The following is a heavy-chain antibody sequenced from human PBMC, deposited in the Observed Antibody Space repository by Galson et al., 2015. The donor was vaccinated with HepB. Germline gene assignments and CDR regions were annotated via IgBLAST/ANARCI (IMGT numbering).Heavy chain of an antibody. D-gene: IGHD5-24*01. Sequence: SVKVSCKASGGTFSSYAISWVRQAPGQGLEWMGGIIPIFGTANYAQKFQGRVTITADESTSTAYMELSSLRSEDTAVYYCAREGRDGYNRPTNGMDVWGQGTTVTVSS. V-gene: IGHV1-69*13. CDR3: AREGRDGYNRPTNGMDV. J-gene: IGHJ6*02. CDR2: IIPIFGTA. CDR1: GGTFSSYA.